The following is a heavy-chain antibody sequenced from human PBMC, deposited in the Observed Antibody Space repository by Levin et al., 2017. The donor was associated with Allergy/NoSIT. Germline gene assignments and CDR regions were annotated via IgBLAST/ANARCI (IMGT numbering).Heavy chain of an antibody. D-gene: IGHD3-10*01. CDR3: ARHTALLWFEELVFDS. CDR2: IYYSGTT. V-gene: IGHV4-39*01. CDR1: GGSFITSSYF. Sequence: SETLSLTCTVSGGSFITSSYFWAWIRQPPGMGLEWLGSIYYSGTTYYNPSLKSRLTISIDTSTNQFSLKLRPVTAADTAVYYCARHTALLWFEELVFDSWGQGNLVAVSS. J-gene: IGHJ4*02.